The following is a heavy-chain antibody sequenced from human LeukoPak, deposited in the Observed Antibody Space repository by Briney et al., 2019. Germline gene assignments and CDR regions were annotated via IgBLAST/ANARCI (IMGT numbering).Heavy chain of an antibody. D-gene: IGHD2-2*01. V-gene: IGHV3-23*01. CDR1: GFTFSSYA. CDR3: AKASFCSSTSCYEYYFDY. Sequence: PGGSLRLSCAASGFTFSSYAMSWVRQAPGKGLEWVSAISGSGGSTYYADSVKGRFTISRDNSKNTLYLQMNSLRAEDTAVYYCAKASFCSSTSCYEYYFDYWGQGTPVTVSS. CDR2: ISGSGGST. J-gene: IGHJ4*02.